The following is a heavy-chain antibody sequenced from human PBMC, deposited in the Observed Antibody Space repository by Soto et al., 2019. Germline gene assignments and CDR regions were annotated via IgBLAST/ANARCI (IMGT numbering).Heavy chain of an antibody. V-gene: IGHV1-2*04. D-gene: IGHD3-10*01. CDR1: GYPFNDYY. J-gene: IGHJ4*02. CDR2: INAKSGGT. Sequence: QVQLVQFGPEVKKPGASVKVSCKAYGYPFNDYYIHWVRQAPGQGLEWVGWINAKSGGTNYAQKFQGWVTMTRDTSISTDYMELRRLRPNDTAVYYCARDSEREEEMAMSPDYWGQGTPVTVSS. CDR3: ARDSEREEEMAMSPDY.